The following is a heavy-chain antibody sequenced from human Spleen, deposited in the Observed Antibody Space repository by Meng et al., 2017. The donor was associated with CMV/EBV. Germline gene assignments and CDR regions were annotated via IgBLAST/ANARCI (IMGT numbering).Heavy chain of an antibody. CDR2: IRFDASNK. CDR3: AKEIYTYQARYSLYES. V-gene: IGHV3-30*02. D-gene: IGHD2-2*01. J-gene: IGHJ5*02. CDR1: GFTFGHYA. Sequence: GGSLRLSCAASGFTFGHYAMHWVRQAPGKGLEWVAFIRFDASNKVYVDSVKGRFTISRDNSKNTLYLQMNSLRAEDTAVYYCAKEIYTYQARYSLYESWGQGTLVTVSS.